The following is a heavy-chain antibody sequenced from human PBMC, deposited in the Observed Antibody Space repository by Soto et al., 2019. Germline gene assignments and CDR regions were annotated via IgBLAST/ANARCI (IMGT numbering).Heavy chain of an antibody. CDR2: INPSGGST. CDR3: AREVTIFGVVIIGYYYYGMDV. J-gene: IGHJ6*02. V-gene: IGHV1-46*01. CDR1: GYTFTSYY. D-gene: IGHD3-3*01. Sequence: ASVKVSCKASGYTFTSYYMHWVRQAPGQGLEWMGIINPSGGSTSYAQKLQGRVTMTRDTSTSTVYMELSSLRSEDTAVYYCAREVTIFGVVIIGYYYYGMDVWGQGTTVTVSS.